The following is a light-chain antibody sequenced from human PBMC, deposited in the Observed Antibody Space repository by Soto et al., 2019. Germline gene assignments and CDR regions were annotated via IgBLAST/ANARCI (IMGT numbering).Light chain of an antibody. CDR3: QESYTSPAVS. CDR2: ATS. J-gene: IGKJ4*01. Sequence: DIQMTQSPSSLSASLGDRVTITCRASQNIDNYLNWYQLKPGKAPKLLIYATSTLQSGVPSRFSGSGSGTEFTLTISSLRAEDFATYFCQESYTSPAVSFGGGTKVEIK. V-gene: IGKV1-39*01. CDR1: QNIDNY.